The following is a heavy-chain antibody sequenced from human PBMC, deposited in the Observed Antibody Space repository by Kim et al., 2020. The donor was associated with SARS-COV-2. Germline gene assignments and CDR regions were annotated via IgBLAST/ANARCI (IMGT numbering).Heavy chain of an antibody. Sequence: GGSLRLSCAASGFTFSSYSMNWVRQAPGKGLEWVSSISSSSSYIYYADSVKGRFTISRDNAKNSLYLQMNSLRAEDTAVYYCARGLLYYDILTVLYYYYGMDVWGQGTTVTVSS. CDR2: ISSSSSYI. D-gene: IGHD3-9*01. CDR3: ARGLLYYDILTVLYYYYGMDV. J-gene: IGHJ6*02. CDR1: GFTFSSYS. V-gene: IGHV3-21*01.